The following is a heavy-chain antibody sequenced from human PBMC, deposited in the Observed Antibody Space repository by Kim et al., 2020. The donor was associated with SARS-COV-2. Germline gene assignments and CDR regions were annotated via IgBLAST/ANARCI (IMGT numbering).Heavy chain of an antibody. V-gene: IGHV3-64*02. D-gene: IGHD6-13*01. Sequence: AMHWVSKAPGNGLDNVSAIISNGGSTYYAGYVKGKLTISRANPKNTLYLLMGRVTAEDIAVYYGARVAYFSILYPRQDYSYNCGMAVWCHGTTFILSS. CDR1: A. J-gene: IGHJ6*02. CDR3: ARVAYFSILYPRQDYSYNCGMAV. CDR2: IISNGGST.